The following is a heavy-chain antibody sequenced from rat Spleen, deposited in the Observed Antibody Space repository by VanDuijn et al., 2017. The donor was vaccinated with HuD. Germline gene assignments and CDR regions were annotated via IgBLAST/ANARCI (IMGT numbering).Heavy chain of an antibody. D-gene: IGHD1-2*01. J-gene: IGHJ1*01. CDR2: ISPSGGST. V-gene: IGHV5-19*01. Sequence: EVQLVESGGGLVQPGRSLKLSCAASGFTFSNYGMHWIRQAPTKGLEWVATISPSGGSTYYRDSVKGRFTISRDNAKSTLYLQMNSLRSEDTATYYCTAYSSYWYFDFWGPGTMVTVSS. CDR3: TAYSSYWYFDF. CDR1: GFTFSNYG.